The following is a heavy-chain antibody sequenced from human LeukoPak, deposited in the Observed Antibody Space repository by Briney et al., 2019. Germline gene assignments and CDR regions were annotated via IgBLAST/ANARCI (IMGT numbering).Heavy chain of an antibody. D-gene: IGHD3-22*01. Sequence: ASETLSLTCTVSGGSISSSSYYWGWIRQPPGKGLEWIGYIYYSGSTNYNPSLKSRVTISVDTSKNQFSLKLSSVTAADTAVYYCARVPMIVVVTEYYFDYWGQGTLVTVSS. V-gene: IGHV4-61*05. CDR3: ARVPMIVVVTEYYFDY. J-gene: IGHJ4*02. CDR1: GGSISSSSYY. CDR2: IYYSGST.